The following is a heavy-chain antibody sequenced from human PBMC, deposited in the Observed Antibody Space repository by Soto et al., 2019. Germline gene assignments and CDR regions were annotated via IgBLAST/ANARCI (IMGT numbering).Heavy chain of an antibody. D-gene: IGHD6-13*01. V-gene: IGHV1-69*13. CDR1: GGTFSSYA. CDR2: IIPIFGTA. Sequence: RASVKVSCKASGGTFSSYAISWVRQAPGQGLEWMGGIIPIFGTANYAQKFQGRVTITADESTSTAYMELSSLRSEDTAVYYCARVYSSSWYGRSFDYWGQGTLVTVSS. J-gene: IGHJ4*02. CDR3: ARVYSSSWYGRSFDY.